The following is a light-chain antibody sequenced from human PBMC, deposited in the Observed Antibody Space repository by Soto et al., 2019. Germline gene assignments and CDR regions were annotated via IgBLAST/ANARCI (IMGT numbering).Light chain of an antibody. CDR2: ATS. V-gene: IGKV1-9*01. Sequence: DIQMTQSPSSLSASVGDRVTITCWASQDISNYLAWYQQKPGKAPKFLLYATSTFQSGVPSRFSGSGSGTQFTLTISRLQPEDFATYYCLQLYNFSWTFGQGTKVDIK. CDR1: QDISNY. J-gene: IGKJ1*01. CDR3: LQLYNFSWT.